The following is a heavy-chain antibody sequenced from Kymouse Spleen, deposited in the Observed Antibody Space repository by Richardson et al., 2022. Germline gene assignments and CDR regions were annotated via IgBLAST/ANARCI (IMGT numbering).Heavy chain of an antibody. CDR3: TASSSWPLYYYYGMDV. V-gene: IGHV3-15*01. J-gene: IGHJ6*02. CDR2: IKSKTDGGTT. Sequence: EVQLVESGGGLVKPGGSLRLSCAASGFTFSNAWMSWVRQAPGKGLEWVGRIKSKTDGGTTDYAAPVKGRFTISRDDSKNTLYLQMNSLKTEDTAVYYCTASSSWPLYYYYGMDVWGQGTTVTVSS. D-gene: IGHD6-13*01. CDR1: GFTFSNAW.